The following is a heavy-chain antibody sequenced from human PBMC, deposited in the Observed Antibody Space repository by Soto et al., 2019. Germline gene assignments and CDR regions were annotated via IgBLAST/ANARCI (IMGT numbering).Heavy chain of an antibody. CDR2: IYYTGST. CDR1: GGSMSRGGQS. CDR3: ARAPLGPSPRWDV. V-gene: IGHV4-30-2*01. J-gene: IGHJ6*02. D-gene: IGHD7-27*01. Sequence: SETLSLTCAVSGGSMSRGGQSWSWIRQPPGKGLEWLGFIYYTGSTYYNPSLKSRVTLSVDRSKNQFSLNLTSVTAADTAMYFCARAPLGPSPRWDVWGQGTTVTVSS.